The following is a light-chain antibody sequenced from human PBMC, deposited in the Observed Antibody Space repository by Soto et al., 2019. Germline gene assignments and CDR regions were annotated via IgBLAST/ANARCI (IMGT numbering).Light chain of an antibody. J-gene: IGKJ2*01. CDR1: QRLTNNF. CDR2: GAS. Sequence: EIVLTQSPVTLSLSPGERATLSCRASQRLTNNFLAWFQQRPGLAPRLLIYGASSRASGIPERFSGSGSGTDFALTISRLEPEDFAVYYCQQYGRSPYTFGQANKLQIK. V-gene: IGKV3-20*01. CDR3: QQYGRSPYT.